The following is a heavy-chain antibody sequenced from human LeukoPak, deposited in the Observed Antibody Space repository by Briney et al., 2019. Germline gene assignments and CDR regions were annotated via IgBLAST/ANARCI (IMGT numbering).Heavy chain of an antibody. CDR2: IYYSGST. Sequence: PSETLSLTCTVSGGSISSYYWSWLRQPPGKGLEWIGNIYYSGSTNYKPSLKSRVTISVDTSKNQFSLKLSSVTAADTAVYYCARGGYYGSGNDFRFDPWGQGTLVTVSS. D-gene: IGHD3-10*01. CDR1: GGSISSYY. J-gene: IGHJ5*02. V-gene: IGHV4-59*01. CDR3: ARGGYYGSGNDFRFDP.